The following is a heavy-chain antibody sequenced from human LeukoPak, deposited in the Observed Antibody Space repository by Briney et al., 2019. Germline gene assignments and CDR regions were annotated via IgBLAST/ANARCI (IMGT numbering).Heavy chain of an antibody. D-gene: IGHD5-12*01. CDR3: ASPYSGYDYNFDH. J-gene: IGHJ4*02. V-gene: IGHV3-64D*06. CDR2: ISSNAGST. CDR1: GFTSSSYA. Sequence: GGSLRLSCSASGFTSSSYAMHWVRQAPGKGLEYVSSISSNAGSTYYADSVKGRFTISRDNSKNTMFLQMSSLRTEDTAVYYCASPYSGYDYNFDHWGQGTLVTVSS.